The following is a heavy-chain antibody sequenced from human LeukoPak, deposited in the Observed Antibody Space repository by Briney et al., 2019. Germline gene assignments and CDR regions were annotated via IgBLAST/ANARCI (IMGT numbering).Heavy chain of an antibody. V-gene: IGHV1-8*01. J-gene: IGHJ5*02. CDR3: ARDYGGNSGWFDP. CDR2: MNPTSGNT. Sequence: VASVKVSCKASGDTFESLAITWVRQATGQGLEWMGWMNPTSGNTGYAQNFQGRVTITRDTSISTAYMELSSLRSEDTAVYYCARDYGGNSGWFDPWGQGTLVTVSS. CDR1: GDTFESLA. D-gene: IGHD4-23*01.